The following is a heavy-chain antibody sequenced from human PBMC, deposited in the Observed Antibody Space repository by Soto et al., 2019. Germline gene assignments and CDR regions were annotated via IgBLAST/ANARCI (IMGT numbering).Heavy chain of an antibody. Sequence: PGGSLRLSCAASGFTFSSYAMSWVRQAPGKGLEWVSAISGSGGSTYYADSVNGRFAISRDNSKNTRYLQMNSLRAEDTAVYYCAKDREITVIVVVIRPYFDYLGQGTLVTVSS. CDR3: AKDREITVIVVVIRPYFDY. V-gene: IGHV3-23*01. CDR2: ISGSGGST. CDR1: GFTFSSYA. D-gene: IGHD3-22*01. J-gene: IGHJ4*02.